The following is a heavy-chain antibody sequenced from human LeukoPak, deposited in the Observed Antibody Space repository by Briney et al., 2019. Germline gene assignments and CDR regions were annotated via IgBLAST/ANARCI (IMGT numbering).Heavy chain of an antibody. CDR2: INHSGST. Sequence: SETLSLTCAVYGGSFSGYYWSWIRQPPGKGLEWIGEINHSGSTNYNPSLKSRVTISVDTSKNQFPLKLSSVTAADTAVYYCARLSRISYYYYYMDVWGKGTTVTISS. V-gene: IGHV4-34*01. CDR1: GGSFSGYY. CDR3: ARLSRISYYYYYMDV. D-gene: IGHD3-3*02. J-gene: IGHJ6*03.